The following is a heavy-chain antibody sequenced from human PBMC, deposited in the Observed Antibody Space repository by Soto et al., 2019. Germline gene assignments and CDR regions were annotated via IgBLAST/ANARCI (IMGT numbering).Heavy chain of an antibody. CDR1: GGSINNYY. J-gene: IGHJ5*02. V-gene: IGHV4-4*07. CDR2: VFTTGTT. CDR3: ARDFNSIFDDFADMRWNFDP. D-gene: IGHD3-3*02. Sequence: NPSETLSLTCSVTGGSINNYYWSWVRQSAGKGLEWIGRVFTTGTTDYNPSLKGRVTISVDTSKNQFSLSLRSVTAADTAIYYCARDFNSIFDDFADMRWNFDPWGQGTLVTVSS.